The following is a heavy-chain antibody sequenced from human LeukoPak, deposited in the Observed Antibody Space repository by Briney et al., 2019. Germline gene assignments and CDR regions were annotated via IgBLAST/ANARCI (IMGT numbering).Heavy chain of an antibody. Sequence: PGRSLRLFCAASGFTFSSYGMHSVRQAPGKGLERVAVIWYDGSNKYYADSVKGRFTISRDNYKNTLYLQMNSLRAEDTAVYYCARASNYDYGDRNAFDIWGQGTMVTVSS. CDR2: IWYDGSNK. CDR3: ARASNYDYGDRNAFDI. D-gene: IGHD4-17*01. CDR1: GFTFSSYG. V-gene: IGHV3-33*01. J-gene: IGHJ3*02.